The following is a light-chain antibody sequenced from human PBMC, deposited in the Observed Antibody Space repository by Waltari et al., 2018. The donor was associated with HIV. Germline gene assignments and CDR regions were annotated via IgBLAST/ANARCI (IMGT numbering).Light chain of an antibody. CDR1: QRISSY. Sequence: DIQMTQSPSSLSASVGDRVTITCRASQRISSYLNWYQQKPGKAPKLLIYAASSLQSGVPSMFNGSGSGTDFTLTISSLQPEDFATYYCQQSYSTPRTFGQGTKVEIK. CDR2: AAS. J-gene: IGKJ1*01. CDR3: QQSYSTPRT. V-gene: IGKV1-39*01.